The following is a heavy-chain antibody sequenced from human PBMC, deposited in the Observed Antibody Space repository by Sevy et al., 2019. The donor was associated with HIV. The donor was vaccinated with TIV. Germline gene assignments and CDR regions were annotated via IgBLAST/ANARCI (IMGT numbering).Heavy chain of an antibody. D-gene: IGHD3-22*01. CDR3: AKEYYYDSSGYSFGY. V-gene: IGHV3-30*02. CDR1: GFTISRYG. J-gene: IGHJ4*02. Sequence: GGSLRLSCAASGFTISRYGMHWVRQAPGKGLEWVAFIRYDGSNKYYADSVKGRFTISRDNSKNTLYLQMNSLRAEDTAVYYCAKEYYYDSSGYSFGYWGQGTLVTVSS. CDR2: IRYDGSNK.